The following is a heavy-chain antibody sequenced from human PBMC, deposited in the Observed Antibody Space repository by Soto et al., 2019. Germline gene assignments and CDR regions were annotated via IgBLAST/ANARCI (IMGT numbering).Heavy chain of an antibody. CDR3: ARVLVRCTGGNCYYYYGMDV. J-gene: IGHJ6*02. CDR2: IIPFFGTA. D-gene: IGHD2-8*02. Sequence: QVQLVQSGAEVKKPGSSVKVSCKASGGTFSSCAITWVRQAPGQGLEWMGGIIPFFGTANYAQKFQGRVTITADESTSTAYMELSSLRYEDTAVYYCARVLVRCTGGNCYYYYGMDVWGQGTTVIVSS. V-gene: IGHV1-69*01. CDR1: GGTFSSCA.